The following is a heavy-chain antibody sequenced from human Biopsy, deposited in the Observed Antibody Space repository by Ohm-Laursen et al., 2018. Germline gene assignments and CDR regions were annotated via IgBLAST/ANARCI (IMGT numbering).Heavy chain of an antibody. CDR3: ATKLTGYFHH. D-gene: IGHD3-9*01. Sequence: ASVKVSCKAPGGIFSNYGVNWVRQAPGQGLEWLGGNIPILGTGNYAQKFQDRVTVAADTSTSTATMELRSLRSDDTAVYYCATKLTGYFHHWGQRTLVIVS. CDR1: GGIFSNYG. CDR2: NIPILGTG. J-gene: IGHJ1*01. V-gene: IGHV1-69*06.